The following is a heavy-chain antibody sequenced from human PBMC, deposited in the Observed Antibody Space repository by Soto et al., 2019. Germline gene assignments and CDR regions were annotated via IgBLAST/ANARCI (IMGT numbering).Heavy chain of an antibody. Sequence: GGSLRLSCAASRFTFSSYWMYWVRQAPGKGLVWVSRIKSDGGSTSYADSVKGRFTTSRDNAQNTLYLQMSSLRAEDTAVYYCARGYRAGSIDYWGQGTPVTVSS. J-gene: IGHJ4*02. CDR3: ARGYRAGSIDY. CDR2: IKSDGGST. V-gene: IGHV3-74*01. CDR1: RFTFSSYW. D-gene: IGHD6-13*01.